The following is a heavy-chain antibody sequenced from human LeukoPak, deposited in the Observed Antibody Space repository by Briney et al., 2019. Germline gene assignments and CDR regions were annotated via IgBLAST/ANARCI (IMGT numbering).Heavy chain of an antibody. Sequence: GGSLRLSCAASGFTFSSYSMNWVRQAPGKGLEWVSYISSSSSTIYYADSVKGRFTISRDNAKNSLYLQMNSLRAEDTAVYYCARGYSSRAGTTDCCPLDYWGQGTLVTVSS. CDR3: ARGYSSRAGTTDCCPLDY. V-gene: IGHV3-48*01. CDR2: ISSSSSTI. CDR1: GFTFSSYS. J-gene: IGHJ4*02. D-gene: IGHD2-21*02.